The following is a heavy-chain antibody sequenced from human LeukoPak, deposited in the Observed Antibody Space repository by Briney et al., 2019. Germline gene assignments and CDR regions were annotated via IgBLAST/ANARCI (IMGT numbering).Heavy chain of an antibody. CDR1: RYSISSGYF. CDR3: ARGVSSGYYYSFDY. J-gene: IGHJ4*02. CDR2: IYYSGST. Sequence: SETLSLTCTVSRYSISSGYFWGWIRQPPGKGLEWIGYIYYSGSTNYNPSLKSRVTISVDTSKNQFSLKLSSVTAADTAVYYCARGVSSGYYYSFDYWGQGTLVTVSS. V-gene: IGHV4-61*01. D-gene: IGHD3-22*01.